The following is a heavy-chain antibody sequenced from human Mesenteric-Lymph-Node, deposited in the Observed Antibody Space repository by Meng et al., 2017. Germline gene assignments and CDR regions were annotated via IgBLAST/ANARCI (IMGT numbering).Heavy chain of an antibody. CDR1: GFTFSDYY. D-gene: IGHD6-19*01. Sequence: GESLKISCAASGFTFSDYYMSWIRQAPGKGLEYVSAISSNGGSTYYANSVKGRFTISRDNSKNTLYLQMGSLRAEDMAVYYCARVSSSGWPTFDYWGQGTLVTVSS. CDR3: ARVSSSGWPTFDY. V-gene: IGHV3-64*01. CDR2: ISSNGGST. J-gene: IGHJ4*02.